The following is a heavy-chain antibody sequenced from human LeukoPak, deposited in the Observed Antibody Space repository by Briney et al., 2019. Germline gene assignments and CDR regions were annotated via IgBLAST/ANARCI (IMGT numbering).Heavy chain of an antibody. J-gene: IGHJ4*02. Sequence: GRSLRLSCAASGFTFDDYAMHWVRQAPGKGLEWVSGISWNSDTIGYVDSVKGRFTISRDNAKNSLYLQMNSLRPEDTALYYCTREYCSSARCYGFLDYWGQGTLVTVSS. CDR1: GFTFDDYA. D-gene: IGHD2-2*01. CDR3: TREYCSSARCYGFLDY. CDR2: ISWNSDTI. V-gene: IGHV3-9*01.